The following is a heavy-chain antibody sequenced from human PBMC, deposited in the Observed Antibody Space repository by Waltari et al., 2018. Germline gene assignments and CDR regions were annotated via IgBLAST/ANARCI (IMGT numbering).Heavy chain of an antibody. V-gene: IGHV4-34*01. Sequence: VQLQQWGAGLLKPSETLSLTCAVYGGSFSGYYWSWIRQPPGKGLEWIGEINHSGSTNYNPSLKSRVTISVDTSKNQFSLKLSSVTAADTAVYYCARYFYDFWSGNTLFDYWGQGTLVTVSS. CDR1: GGSFSGYY. CDR2: INHSGST. J-gene: IGHJ4*02. CDR3: ARYFYDFWSGNTLFDY. D-gene: IGHD3-3*01.